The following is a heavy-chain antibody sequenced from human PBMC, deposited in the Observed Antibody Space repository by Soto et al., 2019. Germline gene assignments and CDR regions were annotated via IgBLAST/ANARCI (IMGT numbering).Heavy chain of an antibody. CDR1: GGTFSSYA. CDR2: IIPIFGTA. V-gene: IGHV1-69*01. D-gene: IGHD6-13*01. CDR3: ARYGIAAYWFDP. J-gene: IGHJ5*02. Sequence: QVQLVQSGAEVKKPASSVKVSCKASGGTFSSYAISWVRQAPGQGRAWMGGIIPIFGTANYAQKFQGRVTITADESTSTAYMELSSLRSEDTAVYYCARYGIAAYWFDPWGQGTLVTVSS.